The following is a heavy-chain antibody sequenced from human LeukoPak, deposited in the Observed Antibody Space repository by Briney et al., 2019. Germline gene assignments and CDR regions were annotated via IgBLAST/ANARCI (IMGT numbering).Heavy chain of an antibody. CDR3: ANPVGYGDAFDI. Sequence: GGPLGLSCAASGFTFTSYPMSGVRQAPGKGLEGVSGTSASGGSTYYADSVKGRFTISRDNSKNTLYLQMNSLRAEDTAVYYCANPVGYGDAFDIWGQGTMVTVSS. J-gene: IGHJ3*02. CDR2: TSASGGST. D-gene: IGHD5-12*01. CDR1: GFTFTSYP. V-gene: IGHV3-23*01.